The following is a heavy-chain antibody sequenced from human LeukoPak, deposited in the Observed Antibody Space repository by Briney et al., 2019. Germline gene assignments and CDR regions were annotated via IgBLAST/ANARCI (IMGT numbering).Heavy chain of an antibody. CDR1: GFTFSSNY. J-gene: IGHJ4*02. D-gene: IGHD3/OR15-3a*01. V-gene: IGHV3-53*01. CDR3: ARIDDFARDYFDY. Sequence: QAGGSLRLSCAASGFTFSSNYMSWVRQAPGKGLEWVSVMYSGGSTYYADSVKGRFTISRDISKNTVYLQMNNLRAEDTAVYYCARIDDFARDYFDYWGQGTLVTVSS. CDR2: MYSGGST.